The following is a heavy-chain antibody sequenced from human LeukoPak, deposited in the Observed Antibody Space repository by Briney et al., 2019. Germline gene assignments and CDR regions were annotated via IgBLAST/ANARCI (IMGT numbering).Heavy chain of an antibody. CDR3: ARDLMYCDTMSCYDGDFDY. CDR1: GYTFTSYS. Sequence: ASVKVSCKASGYTFTSYSISWVRQAPGQGLEWMGWISAYNHNTNYAQKFQGRVTMTIDTSTTTVYMELRSLRSDDTAIYYCARDLMYCDTMSCYDGDFDYWGQGTPVTVSS. J-gene: IGHJ4*02. D-gene: IGHD2-2*01. V-gene: IGHV1-18*01. CDR2: ISAYNHNT.